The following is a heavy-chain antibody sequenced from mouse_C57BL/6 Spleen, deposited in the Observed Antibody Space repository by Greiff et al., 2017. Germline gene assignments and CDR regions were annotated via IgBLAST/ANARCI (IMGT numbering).Heavy chain of an antibody. CDR2: IYPGDGDT. CDR1: GYAFSSYW. CDR3: ARVRDGYYFDY. D-gene: IGHD2-3*01. Sequence: VQLQESGAELVKPGASVKISCKASGYAFSSYWMNWVKQRPGKGLEWIGQIYPGDGDTNYNGKFKGKATLTADKSSSTAYMQLSSLTSEDSAVYFCARVRDGYYFDYWGQGTTLTVSS. J-gene: IGHJ2*01. V-gene: IGHV1-80*01.